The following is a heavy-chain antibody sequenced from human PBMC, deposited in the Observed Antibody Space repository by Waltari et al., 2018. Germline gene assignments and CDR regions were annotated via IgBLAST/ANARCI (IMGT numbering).Heavy chain of an antibody. V-gene: IGHV3-30*01. J-gene: IGHJ6*02. CDR1: GFTFSSYA. CDR2: ISYDGSNK. CDR3: ARDYYDFWSGYYTNYYYGMDV. D-gene: IGHD3-3*01. Sequence: QVQLVESGGGVVQPGRSLRLSCAASGFTFSSYAMHWVRQAPGKGLEWVAVISYDGSNKYYAYSVKGRFTISRDNSKNTLYLQMNSLRAEDTAVYYCARDYYDFWSGYYTNYYYGMDVWGQGTTVTVSS.